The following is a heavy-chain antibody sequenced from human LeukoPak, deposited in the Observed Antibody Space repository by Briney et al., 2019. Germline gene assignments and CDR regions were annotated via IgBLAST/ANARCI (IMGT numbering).Heavy chain of an antibody. CDR2: IYNSGTT. CDR1: GYSIRSGYY. V-gene: IGHV4-38-2*02. J-gene: IGHJ5*02. Sequence: SETLSLTCTVSGYSIRSGYYWGWVRQSPGKGLEWIGSIYNSGTTYYNPSLKRRVTISTDTSKNQFSLRLSSVTAADTAVYYCAREVDIAAAVSYNWFDPWGQGTLVTVSS. D-gene: IGHD6-13*01. CDR3: AREVDIAAAVSYNWFDP.